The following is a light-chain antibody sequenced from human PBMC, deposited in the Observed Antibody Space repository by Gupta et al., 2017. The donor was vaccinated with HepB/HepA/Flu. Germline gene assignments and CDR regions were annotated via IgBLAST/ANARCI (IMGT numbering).Light chain of an antibody. Sequence: QPVLTQPPSAYGTPGQRVALACSGSSSNVGRDNVYWYRQLPGTAPKLLIYNDDRRPSGVPDRFSGSKSGTSASLAISGLRSEEEADYYCAAWDNSLSAYVFGTGTWVTVL. CDR2: NDD. CDR3: AAWDNSLSAYV. CDR1: SSNVGRDN. V-gene: IGLV1-47*02. J-gene: IGLJ1*01.